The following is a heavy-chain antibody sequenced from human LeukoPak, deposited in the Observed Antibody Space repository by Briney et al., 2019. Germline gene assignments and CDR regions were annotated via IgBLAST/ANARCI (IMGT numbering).Heavy chain of an antibody. CDR1: GFTFSIAW. D-gene: IGHD6-13*01. J-gene: IGHJ5*02. V-gene: IGHV3-15*01. CDR3: TTLNLAAGAP. CDR2: IKSSKDGGTT. Sequence: GGSLRLSCAASGFTFSIAWMTWVRQAPGKGLGWVGRIKSSKDGGTTDYAAPVKGRFSISRDDSRNTLYLQMNNLKSEDTAVYYCTTLNLAAGAPWGQGTLVTVS.